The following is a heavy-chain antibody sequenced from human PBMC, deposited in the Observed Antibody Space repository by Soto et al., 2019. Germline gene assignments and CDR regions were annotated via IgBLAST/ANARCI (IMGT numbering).Heavy chain of an antibody. D-gene: IGHD4-17*01. Sequence: GGSLRLSCAASGFTFSSYGMHWVRQAPGKGLEWVAVISYDGSNKYYADSVKGRFTISRDNSKNTLYLQMNSLRAEDTAVYYCAKVGSDYGDYVGVSIVDYWGQGTLVTVSS. CDR1: GFTFSSYG. CDR2: ISYDGSNK. CDR3: AKVGSDYGDYVGVSIVDY. V-gene: IGHV3-30*18. J-gene: IGHJ4*02.